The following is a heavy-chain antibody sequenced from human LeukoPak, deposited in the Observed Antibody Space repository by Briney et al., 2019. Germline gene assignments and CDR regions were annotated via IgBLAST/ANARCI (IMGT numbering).Heavy chain of an antibody. CDR2: INHSGST. CDR3: ARGGRYYYGPGSHQNEFDY. D-gene: IGHD3-10*01. V-gene: IGHV4-34*01. CDR1: GGSFSGYY. Sequence: PSETLSLTCAVYGGSFSGYYWSWIRQPPGKGLEWIGEINHSGSTNYNPSLKSRVTISVDTSKNQFSLKLSSVTAADTAVYYCARGGRYYYGPGSHQNEFDYWGQGTLVTVSS. J-gene: IGHJ4*02.